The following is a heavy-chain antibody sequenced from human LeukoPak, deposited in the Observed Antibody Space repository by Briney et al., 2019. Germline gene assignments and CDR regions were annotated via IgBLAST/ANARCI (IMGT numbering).Heavy chain of an antibody. CDR1: GYTFTSYD. CDR2: MNPNSGNT. Sequence: ASVKVSCKASGYTFTSYDINWVRQATGQGLEWMGWMNPNSGNTGYAQKFQGRVTMTRNTSVNTAYMELSSLRAEDTAVYYCARVSLLQLWFDYWGQGTLVTVSP. D-gene: IGHD5-18*01. J-gene: IGHJ4*02. V-gene: IGHV1-8*01. CDR3: ARVSLLQLWFDY.